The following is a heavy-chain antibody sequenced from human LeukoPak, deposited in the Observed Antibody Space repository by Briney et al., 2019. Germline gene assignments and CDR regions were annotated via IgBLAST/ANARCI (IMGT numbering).Heavy chain of an antibody. CDR1: GGSISRSSYY. CDR3: ARGTSRYQLAYNWFDP. V-gene: IGHV4-39*07. CDR2: IYYSGST. Sequence: PSETLSLTCTVSGGSISRSSYYWGWIRQPPGKGLEWIGSIYYSGSTYYNPSLKSRVTISVDTSKNRFSLKLSSVTAADTAVYYCARGTSRYQLAYNWFDPWGQGTLVTVSS. D-gene: IGHD2-2*01. J-gene: IGHJ5*02.